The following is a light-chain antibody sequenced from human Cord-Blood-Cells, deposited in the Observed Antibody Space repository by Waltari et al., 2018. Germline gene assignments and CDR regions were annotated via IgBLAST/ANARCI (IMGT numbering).Light chain of an antibody. CDR1: QSLLHSNGYNY. J-gene: IGKJ3*01. CDR2: LGS. CDR3: MQALQTPPFT. Sequence: DIVMTQSPLYLPVTPGEPASISCRSSQSLLHSNGYNYLDWYLQKPGQSPQLLIYLGSNRASGVPGRFSGSGSGTDFTLKISRVEAEDVGVYYCMQALQTPPFTFGPGTKVDIK. V-gene: IGKV2-28*01.